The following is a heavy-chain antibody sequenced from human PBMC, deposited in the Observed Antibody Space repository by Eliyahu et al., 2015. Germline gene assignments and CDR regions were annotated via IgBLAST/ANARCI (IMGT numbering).Heavy chain of an antibody. Sequence: QVQLQQWGAGLLKPSETLSLTCAVYGGSFSGYYWSWIRQPPGKGLEWIGEINHSGSTNYNPSLKSRVTISVDTSKNQFSLKLSSVTAADTAVYYCASSRFHRGYYYYYGMDVWGKGTTVTVSS. D-gene: IGHD3-10*01. J-gene: IGHJ6*04. V-gene: IGHV4-34*01. CDR3: ASSRFHRGYYYYYGMDV. CDR1: GGSFSGYY. CDR2: INHSGST.